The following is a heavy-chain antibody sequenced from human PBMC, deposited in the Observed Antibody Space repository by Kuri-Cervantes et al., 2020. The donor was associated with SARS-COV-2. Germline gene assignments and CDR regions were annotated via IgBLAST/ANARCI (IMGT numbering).Heavy chain of an antibody. Sequence: GESLKISCAASGFTFSSYWMSWVRQAPGKGLEWVANVKQDGSEKYYVDSVKGRFTISRDNAKNSLYLQMNSLRAEDTAVYYCAKDLESQQLVRGLVYYYYMDVWGKGNTVTVSS. D-gene: IGHD6-13*01. CDR3: AKDLESQQLVRGLVYYYYMDV. CDR1: GFTFSSYW. J-gene: IGHJ6*03. CDR2: VKQDGSEK. V-gene: IGHV3-7*01.